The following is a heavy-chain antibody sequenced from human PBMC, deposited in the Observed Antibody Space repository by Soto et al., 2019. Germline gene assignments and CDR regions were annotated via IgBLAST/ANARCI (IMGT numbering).Heavy chain of an antibody. Sequence: GGSLRLSCAASGLTVSSNYMNWVRQAPGKGLEWVSALYGGDNPEYADSVKGRFTISRDNSRNTLYLQMNSLKADDTAVYYCAKRQQLVRYYYGLDVWGQGTTVTVSS. CDR3: AKRQQLVRYYYGLDV. CDR2: LYGGDNP. D-gene: IGHD6-13*01. CDR1: GLTVSSNY. V-gene: IGHV3-53*01. J-gene: IGHJ6*02.